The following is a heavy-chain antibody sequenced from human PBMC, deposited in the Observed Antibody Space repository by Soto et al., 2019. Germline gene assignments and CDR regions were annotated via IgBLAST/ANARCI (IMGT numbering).Heavy chain of an antibody. D-gene: IGHD3-22*01. CDR1: GFTFSRYA. CDR2: TSGSGGST. Sequence: EVQLLESGGGLVQPGGSLRLACGASGFTFSRYAMSWVRQAPGKGLESVSATSGSGGSTYYADSVKGRFTISRDNSKNTLYLQMNSLSAEDTAVYYCAKDPPSYYYDSSGYSRFDYWGQGTLVTVSS. CDR3: AKDPPSYYYDSSGYSRFDY. V-gene: IGHV3-23*01. J-gene: IGHJ4*02.